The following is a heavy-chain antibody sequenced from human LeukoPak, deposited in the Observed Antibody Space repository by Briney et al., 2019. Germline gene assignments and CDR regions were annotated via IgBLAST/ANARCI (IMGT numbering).Heavy chain of an antibody. D-gene: IGHD3-3*01. V-gene: IGHV3-21*03. CDR3: TRGASFDFWSGYRHYFDY. CDR1: GFTFSSYS. Sequence: SGGSLRLSCAASGFTFSSYSMNWVRQAPGKGLEWVSSISSSSSYIYYADSVKGRFTISRDNAKNSLYLQMNSLKTEDTAVYYCTRGASFDFWSGYRHYFDYWGQGTLVTVSS. CDR2: ISSSSSYI. J-gene: IGHJ4*02.